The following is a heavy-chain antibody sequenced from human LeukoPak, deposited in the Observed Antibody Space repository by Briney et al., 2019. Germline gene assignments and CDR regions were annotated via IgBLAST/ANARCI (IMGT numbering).Heavy chain of an antibody. Sequence: ASVKVSCKASGYTFTSYGISWVRQAPGQGLEWMGWINPNSGGTNYAQKFQGRVTMTRDTSISTAYMELSRLRSDDTAVYYCARDSGSGWSSGWFDPWGQGTLVTVSS. CDR1: GYTFTSYG. J-gene: IGHJ5*02. V-gene: IGHV1-2*02. D-gene: IGHD6-19*01. CDR3: ARDSGSGWSSGWFDP. CDR2: INPNSGGT.